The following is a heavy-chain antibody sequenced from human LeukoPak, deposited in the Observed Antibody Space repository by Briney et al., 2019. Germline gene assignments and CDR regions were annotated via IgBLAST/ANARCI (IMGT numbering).Heavy chain of an antibody. J-gene: IGHJ4*02. CDR1: GFTFSSYG. Sequence: GGSLRLSCAASGFTFSSYGMSWVRQAPGKGLEWVSAISGSGGSTYYADSVKGRFTISRDNSKNTLYLQMNSLRAEDTAVYYCASGSSSYYYGSGSYSDDYWGQGTLVTVSS. D-gene: IGHD3-10*01. CDR2: ISGSGGST. CDR3: ASGSSSYYYGSGSYSDDY. V-gene: IGHV3-23*01.